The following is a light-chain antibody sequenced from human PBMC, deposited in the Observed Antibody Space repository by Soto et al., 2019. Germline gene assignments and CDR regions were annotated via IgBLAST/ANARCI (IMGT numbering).Light chain of an antibody. V-gene: IGLV2-14*01. CDR1: SSDVGGYND. Sequence: QSALTQPASVSGSPGQSITISCTGTSSDVGGYNDVSWYQQHPGKAPKLMIYDVSNRPSGVSNRFSGSKSGNTASLTTSGLQAEDEVDYYCSSYTSSSTLYVFGTGTKLTVL. CDR2: DVS. J-gene: IGLJ1*01. CDR3: SSYTSSSTLYV.